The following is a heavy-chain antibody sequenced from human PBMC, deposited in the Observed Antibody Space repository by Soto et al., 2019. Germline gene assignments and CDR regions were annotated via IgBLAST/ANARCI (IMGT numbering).Heavy chain of an antibody. CDR2: IIPIFGTA. D-gene: IGHD3-10*01. J-gene: IGHJ3*02. CDR1: GATFRTKA. Sequence: QVQLVQSGAGWKKPGSSGKSPCKPSGATFRTKAISGGRQAPGKGLEWMGGIIPIFGTANYAQKFQGRVTITADKSTSTAYMELSSLRSEDTAVYYCARRGVPDAFDIWGQGTMVTVSS. CDR3: ARRGVPDAFDI. V-gene: IGHV1-69*06.